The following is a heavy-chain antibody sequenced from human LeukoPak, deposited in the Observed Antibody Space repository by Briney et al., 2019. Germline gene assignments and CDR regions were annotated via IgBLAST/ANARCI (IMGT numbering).Heavy chain of an antibody. CDR1: GFTFSTKW. Sequence: GGSLRVSCAASGFTFSTKWMSWVRRAPEKGLEWVATINQDGSEKYYVDSVKGRFTISRDDAKNSLYLQMNSLRAEDTAVYYCARDYSSGRDYWGQGTLVTVSS. CDR2: INQDGSEK. CDR3: ARDYSSGRDY. V-gene: IGHV3-7*04. J-gene: IGHJ4*02. D-gene: IGHD3-22*01.